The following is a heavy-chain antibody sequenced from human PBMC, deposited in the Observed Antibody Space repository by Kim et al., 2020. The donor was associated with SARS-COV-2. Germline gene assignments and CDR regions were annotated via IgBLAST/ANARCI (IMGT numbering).Heavy chain of an antibody. J-gene: IGHJ3*01. D-gene: IGHD3-10*01. CDR3: ARGGQGTYYVA. Sequence: PTYAQGFTGRFVFSLDTSVSTAYLQISSLKAEDTAVYYCARGGQGTYYVAWGQGTMVTVSS. CDR2: P. V-gene: IGHV7-4-1*02.